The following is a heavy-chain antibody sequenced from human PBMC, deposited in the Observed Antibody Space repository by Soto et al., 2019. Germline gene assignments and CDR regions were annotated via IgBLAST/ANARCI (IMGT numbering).Heavy chain of an antibody. V-gene: IGHV4-30-4*01. CDR2: IYYSGST. CDR1: GGSISSGDYY. J-gene: IGHJ3*02. D-gene: IGHD2-15*01. Sequence: QVQLQESGPGLVKPSQTLSLTCTVSGGSISSGDYYWSWIRQPPGKGLEWIGYIYYSGSTYYNPSLKXRXTXSVXTSKNQFSLKLSSVTAADTAVYYCARYEGCSGGSCYFAFDIWGQGTMVTVSS. CDR3: ARYEGCSGGSCYFAFDI.